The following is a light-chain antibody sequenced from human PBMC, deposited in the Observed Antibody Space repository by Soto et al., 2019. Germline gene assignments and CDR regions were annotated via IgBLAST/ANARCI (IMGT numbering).Light chain of an antibody. Sequence: DMQMTQSPSTLSASVGDRVTTACRASQSISNLLAWYQQRPGKAPQLLIYDASTLLRGVPSRFSGSGFGTEFTLTISSLQPDDFATYYCQQFNRYSSWTFGQGTKVDI. CDR3: QQFNRYSSWT. V-gene: IGKV1-5*01. J-gene: IGKJ1*01. CDR2: DAS. CDR1: QSISNL.